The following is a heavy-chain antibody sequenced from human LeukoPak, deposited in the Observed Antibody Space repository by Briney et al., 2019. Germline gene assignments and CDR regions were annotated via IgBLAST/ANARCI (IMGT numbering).Heavy chain of an antibody. CDR1: GFTFRSYA. Sequence: GGSLRLSCAASGFTFRSYAMSWVRQTPGKGLEWVSAISGSGGSTYYADSVKGRFTISRDNSKNTLYLQMNSLRAEDTAVYYCAKCWGGSGYYSFDYWGQGTLVTVSS. D-gene: IGHD3-3*01. J-gene: IGHJ4*02. V-gene: IGHV3-23*01. CDR2: ISGSGGST. CDR3: AKCWGGSGYYSFDY.